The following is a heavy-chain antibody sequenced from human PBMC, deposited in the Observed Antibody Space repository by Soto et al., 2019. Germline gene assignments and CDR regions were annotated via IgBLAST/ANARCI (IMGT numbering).Heavy chain of an antibody. D-gene: IGHD6-13*01. Sequence: SETLSLTCTVSGGSISSYYWSWIRQPPGKGLEWIGYIYYSGSTNYNPSLKSRVTISVDTSKNQFSLKLSSVTAADTAVYYCARDFGAAAAGNYAFDIWGQGTMVTVAS. CDR1: GGSISSYY. CDR3: ARDFGAAAAGNYAFDI. J-gene: IGHJ3*02. V-gene: IGHV4-59*01. CDR2: IYYSGST.